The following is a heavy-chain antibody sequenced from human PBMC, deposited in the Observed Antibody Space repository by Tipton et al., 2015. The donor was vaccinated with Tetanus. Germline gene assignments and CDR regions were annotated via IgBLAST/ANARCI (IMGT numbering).Heavy chain of an antibody. CDR3: ARDRGNYIYYGMDV. Sequence: QLVQSGAEVKKPGASVKVSCKASGYTFSGYYMYWVRQAPGQGLEWVGWIGPNSGGTVYAPRFQGRVTMTRETSISTAYMELSSLRSDDTAVYYCARDRGNYIYYGMDVWGPGTTVTVS. V-gene: IGHV1-2*02. CDR1: GYTFSGYY. D-gene: IGHD3-22*01. J-gene: IGHJ6*02. CDR2: IGPNSGGT.